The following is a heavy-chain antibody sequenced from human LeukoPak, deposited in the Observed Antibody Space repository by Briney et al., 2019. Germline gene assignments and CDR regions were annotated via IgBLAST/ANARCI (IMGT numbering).Heavy chain of an antibody. J-gene: IGHJ4*02. CDR1: GFTFSSYA. D-gene: IGHD5-12*01. CDR3: ARTPSGYETDYYFDY. V-gene: IGHV3-48*01. Sequence: GGSLRLSCTASGFTFSSYAMNWVRQAPGKGLEWASYISSGSTTIYYADSVKGRFTISRDNAKNSLFLQMNSLRAEDTAVYYCARTPSGYETDYYFDYWGQGTLVTVSS. CDR2: ISSGSTTI.